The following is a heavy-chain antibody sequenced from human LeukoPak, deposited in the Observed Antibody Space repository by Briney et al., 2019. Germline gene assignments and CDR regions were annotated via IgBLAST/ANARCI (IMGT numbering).Heavy chain of an antibody. Sequence: SETLSLTCTVSGGSISIGSYYWSWIRQPAGKGLEWIGRIYTSGSTNYNPSLKSRVTISVDTSKNQFSLKLSSVTAADTAVYYCARETTYYYDSSGYYFDAFHIWGQGTMVTVSS. D-gene: IGHD3-22*01. V-gene: IGHV4-61*02. CDR1: GGSISIGSYY. CDR3: ARETTYYYDSSGYYFDAFHI. CDR2: IYTSGST. J-gene: IGHJ3*02.